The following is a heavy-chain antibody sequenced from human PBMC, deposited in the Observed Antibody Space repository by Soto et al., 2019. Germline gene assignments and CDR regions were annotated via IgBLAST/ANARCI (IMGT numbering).Heavy chain of an antibody. CDR1: GFTFSSYG. V-gene: IGHV3-30*18. D-gene: IGHD2-2*01. CDR3: AKDDKYELPNFDY. Sequence: PGGSLRLSCAASGFTFSSYGMHWVRQAPGKGLEWVAVISDDGSTKNYGDSVKGRFTISRDNPKNTLYLQMNSLRAEDTALYYCAKDDKYELPNFDYRGQGTLVTVSS. CDR2: ISDDGSTK. J-gene: IGHJ4*02.